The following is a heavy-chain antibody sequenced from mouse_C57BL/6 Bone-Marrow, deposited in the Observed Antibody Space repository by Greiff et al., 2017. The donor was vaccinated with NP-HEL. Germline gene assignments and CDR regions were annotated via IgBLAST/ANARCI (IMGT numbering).Heavy chain of an antibody. CDR2: ISSGSSTI. J-gene: IGHJ4*01. CDR3: ARENYYAMDY. V-gene: IGHV5-17*01. CDR1: GFTFSDYG. Sequence: EVQRVESGGGLVKPGGSLKLSCAASGFTFSDYGMHWVRQAPEKGLEWVAYISSGSSTIYYADTVKGRFTISRDNAKNTLFLQMTSLRSEDTAMDYCARENYYAMDYWGQGTSVTVSS.